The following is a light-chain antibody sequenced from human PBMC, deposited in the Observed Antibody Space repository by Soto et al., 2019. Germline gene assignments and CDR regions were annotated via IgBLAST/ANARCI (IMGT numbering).Light chain of an antibody. V-gene: IGKV1-39*01. CDR1: QSISSH. Sequence: DIQMTQSPSSLSASVGDRVTVACRTSQSISSHLNWYQWKPGKAPRLLIYAASSLQSGVPSRFSGSGSGTDFTLTISSLQPEDFATYYCQQSYSSPLTFGGGTKVEI. J-gene: IGKJ4*01. CDR2: AAS. CDR3: QQSYSSPLT.